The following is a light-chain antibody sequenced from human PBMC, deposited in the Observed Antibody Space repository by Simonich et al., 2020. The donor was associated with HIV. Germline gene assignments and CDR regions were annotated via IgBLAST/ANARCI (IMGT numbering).Light chain of an antibody. V-gene: IGKV3-11*01. CDR2: DAS. J-gene: IGKJ4*01. CDR3: QQYGSSLPLT. CDR1: QSVSSY. Sequence: EIVLTQSPATLSLSPGERAPLSCRASQSVSSYLAWYQQKPGQAPRLLIYDASNRATGIPARFSGSGSGTDFTLTISSLEPEDFAVYYCQQYGSSLPLTFGGGTKVEIK.